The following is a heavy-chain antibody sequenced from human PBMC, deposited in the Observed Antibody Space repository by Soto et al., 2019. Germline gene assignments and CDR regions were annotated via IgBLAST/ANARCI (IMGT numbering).Heavy chain of an antibody. D-gene: IGHD2-2*01. CDR3: ARSWVPGYCISTSCYSNWLDP. J-gene: IGHJ5*02. V-gene: IGHV1-69*13. Sequence: GASVKVSCKASGGTFSSYAISWVRQAPGQGLEWMGGIIPIFGTANYAQKFQGRVTITADESTSTAYMELSSLRSEDTAVYYCARSWVPGYCISTSCYSNWLDPWGQGTLVTVSS. CDR1: GGTFSSYA. CDR2: IIPIFGTA.